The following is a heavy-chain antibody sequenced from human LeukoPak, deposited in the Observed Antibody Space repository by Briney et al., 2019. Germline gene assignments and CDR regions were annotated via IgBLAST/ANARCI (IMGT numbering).Heavy chain of an antibody. CDR3: ARRTAVAGFPLFDY. V-gene: IGHV4-4*07. J-gene: IGHJ4*02. D-gene: IGHD6-19*01. Sequence: SETLSLTCTVSGGSISSYYWSWIRQPAGKGLEWIGRTYTSGSTNYNPSLKSRVTMSVDTSKNQFSLKLSSVTAADTAVYYCARRTAVAGFPLFDYWGQGTLVTVSS. CDR1: GGSISSYY. CDR2: TYTSGST.